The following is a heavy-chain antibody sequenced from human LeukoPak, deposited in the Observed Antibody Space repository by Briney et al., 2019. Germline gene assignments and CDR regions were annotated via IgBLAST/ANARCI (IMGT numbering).Heavy chain of an antibody. CDR1: GGSISSGDYY. V-gene: IGHV4-61*08. J-gene: IGHJ4*02. CDR2: IYYSGST. D-gene: IGHD3-10*01. CDR3: ARGVFWFRFDY. Sequence: PSETLSLTCTVSGGSISSGDYYWSWIRQPPGKGLEWIGYIYYSGSTNYNPSLKSRVTISVDTSKNQFSLKLSSVTAADTAVYYCARGVFWFRFDYWGQGTLVTVSS.